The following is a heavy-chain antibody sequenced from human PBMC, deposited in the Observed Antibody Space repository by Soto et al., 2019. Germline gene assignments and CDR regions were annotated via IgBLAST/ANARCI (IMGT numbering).Heavy chain of an antibody. V-gene: IGHV3-9*01. Sequence: EVQLVESGGGLVQPGRSLRLSCAASGFTFDDYAMHWVRQAPGKGLEWVSGISWNSGSIGYADSVKGRFTISRDNAKNSLYLQMISLRAEGTALYSCAKACQLLVEGGGYWGHGNLVTVSS. D-gene: IGHD2-2*01. J-gene: IGHJ4*01. CDR2: ISWNSGSI. CDR1: GFTFDDYA. CDR3: AKACQLLVEGGGY.